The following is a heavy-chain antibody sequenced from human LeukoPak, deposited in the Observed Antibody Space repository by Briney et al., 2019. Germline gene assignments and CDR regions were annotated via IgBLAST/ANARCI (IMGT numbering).Heavy chain of an antibody. CDR3: ARDLGKIAVGINRYFDY. V-gene: IGHV1-46*01. Sequence: RASVKVSCKASGYTFTSYYMHWVRQAPGQGLEWMGIINPSGGSTSYAQKFQGRVTMTRDTSTSTVYMELSSLRSEDTAVYYCARDLGKIAVGINRYFDYWGQGTLVTVSS. CDR1: GYTFTSYY. D-gene: IGHD6-19*01. CDR2: INPSGGST. J-gene: IGHJ4*02.